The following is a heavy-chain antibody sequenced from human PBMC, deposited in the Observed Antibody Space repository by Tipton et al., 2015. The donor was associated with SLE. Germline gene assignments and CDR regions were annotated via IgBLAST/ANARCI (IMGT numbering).Heavy chain of an antibody. V-gene: IGHV4-34*01. CDR3: ARQYYDVLTDCPWFDP. CDR1: GGPFSGFF. D-gene: IGHD3-9*01. CDR2: INYSGST. Sequence: TLSLTCAVSGGPFSGFFWSWIRQPPGKGLEWIGEINYSGSTNYNPSLKGRVTISIDTSKNHFSLQLTSVTAADTALYYCARQYYDVLTDCPWFDPWGQGTLVTVSS. J-gene: IGHJ5*02.